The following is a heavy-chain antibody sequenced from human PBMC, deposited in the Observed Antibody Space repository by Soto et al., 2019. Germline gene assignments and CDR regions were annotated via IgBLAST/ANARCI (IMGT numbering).Heavy chain of an antibody. D-gene: IGHD2-2*01. Sequence: SETLSLTCVVSGGSISSSNWWSWVRQPQRKGLGWIGEIYHSGSTNYNPSLKSRATILVDTSKNQFSLKLSSVAAADTAVYYCASWYCRSTSCYSGKLDYWGQGTLVTVSS. V-gene: IGHV4-4*02. CDR3: ASWYCRSTSCYSGKLDY. CDR2: IYHSGST. CDR1: GGSISSSNW. J-gene: IGHJ4*02.